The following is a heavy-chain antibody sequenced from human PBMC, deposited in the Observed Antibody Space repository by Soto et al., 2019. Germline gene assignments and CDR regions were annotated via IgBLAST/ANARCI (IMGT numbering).Heavy chain of an antibody. CDR3: ARVVAAGTLPPYYYYYGMDV. J-gene: IGHJ6*02. V-gene: IGHV1-18*01. CDR1: GYTFTSYG. Sequence: GASVKVSCKASGYTFTSYGISWVRQAPGQGLEWMGWISAYNGNTNYAQKLQGRVTMTTDTSTSTAYMELRSLRSDDTAVYYCARVVAAGTLPPYYYYYGMDVWGQGTTVTVSS. D-gene: IGHD6-13*01. CDR2: ISAYNGNT.